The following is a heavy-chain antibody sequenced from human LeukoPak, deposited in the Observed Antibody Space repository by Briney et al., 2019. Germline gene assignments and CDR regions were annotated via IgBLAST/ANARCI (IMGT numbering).Heavy chain of an antibody. CDR2: ISYDGSNK. J-gene: IGHJ4*02. CDR1: GFTFSSYG. CDR3: AKDRLGYYYDSSGYPLDY. D-gene: IGHD3-22*01. V-gene: IGHV3-30*18. Sequence: SGGSLRLSCEASGFTFSSYGMHWVRQAPGKGLEWVAVISYDGSNKYYADSVKGRFTISRDNSKNTLYLQMNSLRAEDTAVYYCAKDRLGYYYDSSGYPLDYWGQGTLVTVSS.